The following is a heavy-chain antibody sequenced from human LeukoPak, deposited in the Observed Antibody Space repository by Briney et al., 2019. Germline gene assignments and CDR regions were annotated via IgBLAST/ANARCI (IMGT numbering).Heavy chain of an antibody. CDR3: ARDPRRYYDILTGALDY. J-gene: IGHJ4*02. V-gene: IGHV1-2*02. CDR2: INPNSGGT. Sequence: ASVKVSCKASGYTFTGYYMHWVRQAPGQGLEWMGWINPNSGGTNYAQKFQGRVTMTRDTSISTAYMELSRLRSDDTAVYYCARDPRRYYDILTGALDYWGQGTLVTVSS. CDR1: GYTFTGYY. D-gene: IGHD3-9*01.